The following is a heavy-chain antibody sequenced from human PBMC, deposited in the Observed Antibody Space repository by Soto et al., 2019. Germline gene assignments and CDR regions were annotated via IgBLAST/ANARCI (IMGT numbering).Heavy chain of an antibody. Sequence: SETLSLTCPVSGGSISSGDYYWSWIRQPPGKGLEWIGYIYYSGSTYYNPSLKSRVTISVDTSKNQFSLKLSSVTAADTAVYYCARGGHSYGYYYYYYYGMDVWGQGTTVTVSS. V-gene: IGHV4-30-4*01. J-gene: IGHJ6*02. CDR2: IYYSGST. CDR1: GGSISSGDYY. CDR3: ARGGHSYGYYYYYYYGMDV. D-gene: IGHD5-18*01.